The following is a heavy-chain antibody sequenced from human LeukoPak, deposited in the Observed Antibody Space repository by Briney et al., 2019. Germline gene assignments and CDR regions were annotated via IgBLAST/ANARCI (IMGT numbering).Heavy chain of an antibody. D-gene: IGHD2-15*01. V-gene: IGHV3-21*01. J-gene: IGHJ6*03. CDR2: ISSSSSYI. CDR3: GSSQYYYYYMDV. CDR1: GFTFGSYS. Sequence: GGSLRLSCAASGFTFGSYSMNWVRQAPGKGLEWVSSISSSSSYIYYADSVKGRFTISRDNAKNSLYLQMNSLRAEDTAVYYCGSSQYYYYYMDVWGKGTTVTVSS.